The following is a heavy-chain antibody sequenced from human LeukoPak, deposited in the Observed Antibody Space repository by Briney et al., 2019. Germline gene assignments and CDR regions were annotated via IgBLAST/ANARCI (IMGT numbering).Heavy chain of an antibody. D-gene: IGHD2-2*01. V-gene: IGHV4-39*01. J-gene: IGHJ4*02. CDR2: IYYSGST. CDR3: ARALQDIVVVPAAAFDY. Sequence: SETLSLTCTVSGGSISSSSYYWGWIRQPPGKGLEWIGSIYYSGSTYYNPSLKSRVTISVDMSKNQFSLKLSSVTAADTAVYYCARALQDIVVVPAAAFDYWGQGTLVTVSS. CDR1: GGSISSSSYY.